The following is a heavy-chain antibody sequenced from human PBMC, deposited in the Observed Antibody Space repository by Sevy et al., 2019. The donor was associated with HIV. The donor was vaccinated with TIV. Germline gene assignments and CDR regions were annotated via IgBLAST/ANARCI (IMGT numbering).Heavy chain of an antibody. J-gene: IGHJ4*02. Sequence: ASVNVSCKASDYTFSTQGFNWVRQAPGQGLEWMGWISAYNGNTKYAQKFQGRVTMTTDTSTRTAYMELRRLTSDDTAGYYCARDWAPGYYYDAIGVKRDYYFDYWGQGTLVTVSS. CDR1: DYTFSTQG. CDR2: ISAYNGNT. V-gene: IGHV1-18*01. CDR3: ARDWAPGYYYDAIGVKRDYYFDY. D-gene: IGHD3-22*01.